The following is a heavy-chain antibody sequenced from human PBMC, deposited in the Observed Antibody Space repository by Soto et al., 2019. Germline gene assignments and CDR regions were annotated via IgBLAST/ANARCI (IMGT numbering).Heavy chain of an antibody. Sequence: QGQLVQSGPKVKKPGASVKVSCKASGYTFSRYGISWVRQAPGQGLEWMGWISGYNGDTIYAQKVQGRVTMTIDTSTYTAYMELRSLTSDDTAIYYCAKNGQPPYYYYGMDVWGQGTTVTVSS. CDR2: ISGYNGDT. J-gene: IGHJ6*02. CDR1: GYTFSRYG. D-gene: IGHD2-8*01. CDR3: AKNGQPPYYYYGMDV. V-gene: IGHV1-18*01.